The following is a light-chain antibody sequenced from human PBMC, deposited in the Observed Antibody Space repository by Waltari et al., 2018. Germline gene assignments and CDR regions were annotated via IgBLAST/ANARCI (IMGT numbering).Light chain of an antibody. V-gene: IGKV3-11*01. Sequence: EIVLTQSPATLSLSPGERATLSCRASQSITTYSAWYQQKPGQAPRLLISDAFSRATGIPARFSGSGSGTDFTLTISSLEPEDFAIYYCQQRKNWPITFGQGTRLDIK. CDR2: DAF. J-gene: IGKJ5*01. CDR3: QQRKNWPIT. CDR1: QSITTY.